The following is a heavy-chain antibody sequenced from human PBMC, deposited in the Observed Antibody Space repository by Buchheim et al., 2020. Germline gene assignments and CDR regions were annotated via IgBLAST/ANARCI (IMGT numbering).Heavy chain of an antibody. CDR2: IWYDGSNK. Sequence: VQLVESGGGVVQPGRSLRLSCAASGFTFSSYGMHWVRQAPGKGLEWVAVIWYDGSNKYYADSVKGRFTISRDNSKNTLYLQMNSLRAEDTAVYYWARQDYYGTVNYYYGMDVWGQGTT. D-gene: IGHD3-10*01. J-gene: IGHJ6*02. CDR1: GFTFSSYG. V-gene: IGHV3-33*01. CDR3: ARQDYYGTVNYYYGMDV.